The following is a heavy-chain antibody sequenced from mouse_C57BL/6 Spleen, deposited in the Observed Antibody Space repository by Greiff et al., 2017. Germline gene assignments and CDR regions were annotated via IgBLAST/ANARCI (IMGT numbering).Heavy chain of an antibody. CDR3: TSTTVVPFAY. CDR2: IDPENGDT. CDR1: GFNIKDDY. V-gene: IGHV14-4*01. D-gene: IGHD1-1*01. Sequence: VQLQQSGAELVRPGASVTLSCTASGFNIKDDYMHWVQQWPEQGLEWIGWIDPENGDTAYASKFHGKATITADTSSNTAYLQLSSLTSKDTAVYYCTSTTVVPFAYWGQGTLVTVSA. J-gene: IGHJ3*01.